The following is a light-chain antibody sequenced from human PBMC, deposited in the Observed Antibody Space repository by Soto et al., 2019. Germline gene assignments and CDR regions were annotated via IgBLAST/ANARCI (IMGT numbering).Light chain of an antibody. V-gene: IGKV3-15*01. CDR1: QSVSSN. CDR3: QQYNGGPPLT. CDR2: GVS. J-gene: IGKJ4*01. Sequence: EIVMTQSPATLSVSPGERATLSCRASQSVSSNLAWYQQKPGQAPRLLIYGVSTRATGIPARFSGSGSGTEFTLTISSLQSEDFALYYCQQYNGGPPLTFGGGTKVEIK.